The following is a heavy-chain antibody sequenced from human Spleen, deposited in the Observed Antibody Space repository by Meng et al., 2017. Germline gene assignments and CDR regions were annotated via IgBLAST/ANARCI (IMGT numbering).Heavy chain of an antibody. D-gene: IGHD4-17*01. CDR1: GFTFSSYA. V-gene: IGHV3-30*04. CDR3: ARDIDGYGDYSYYGMDV. Sequence: GESLKISCAASGFTFSSYAMHWVRQAPGKGLEWVAVISYDGSNKYYAGSVKGRFTISRDNSKNTLYLQMNSLRAEDTAVYYCARDIDGYGDYSYYGMDVWGQGTMVTVSS. CDR2: ISYDGSNK. J-gene: IGHJ6*02.